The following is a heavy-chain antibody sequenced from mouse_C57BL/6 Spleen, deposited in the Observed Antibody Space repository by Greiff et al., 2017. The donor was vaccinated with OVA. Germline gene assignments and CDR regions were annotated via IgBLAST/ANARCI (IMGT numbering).Heavy chain of an antibody. V-gene: IGHV1-26*01. CDR3: ARDWDAY. CDR2: INPNNGGT. D-gene: IGHD4-1*01. J-gene: IGHJ3*01. CDR1: GYTFTDYY. Sequence: VQLQQSGPELVKPGASVKISCKASGYTFTDYYMNWVKQSHGKSLEWIGEINPNNGGTSYNQKFKGKATLTVDKSSSTDYMELRSLTSEDSAVYYCARDWDAYWGQGTLVTVSA.